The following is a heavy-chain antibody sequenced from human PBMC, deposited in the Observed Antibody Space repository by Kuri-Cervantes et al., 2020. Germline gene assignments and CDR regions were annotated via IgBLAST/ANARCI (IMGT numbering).Heavy chain of an antibody. CDR1: GFTFSSYA. CDR3: AKDIVPAALYGMDV. Sequence: GGSLRLSCAASGFTFSSYAMHWVRQAPGKGLEWVAVISYDGSNKYYADSVKGRFTIPRDNSKNTLYLQMNSLRAEDTAVYYCAKDIVPAALYGMDVWGQGTTVTVSS. J-gene: IGHJ6*02. D-gene: IGHD2-2*01. CDR2: ISYDGSNK. V-gene: IGHV3-30-3*01.